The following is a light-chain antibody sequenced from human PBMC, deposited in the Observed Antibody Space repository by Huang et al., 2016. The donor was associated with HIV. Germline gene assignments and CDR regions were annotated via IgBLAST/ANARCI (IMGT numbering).Light chain of an antibody. V-gene: IGKV3-11*01. Sequence: EIVLTQSPVTLSLSPGDRATLSCRASQSIGHYLAWYQQKSGQAPRLLIYDVSNRAAGVPARFSASGSETDFTLTIASLDPDDFAIYHCQQRSKWPLTFGGGTKVEMK. CDR3: QQRSKWPLT. CDR2: DVS. J-gene: IGKJ4*01. CDR1: QSIGHY.